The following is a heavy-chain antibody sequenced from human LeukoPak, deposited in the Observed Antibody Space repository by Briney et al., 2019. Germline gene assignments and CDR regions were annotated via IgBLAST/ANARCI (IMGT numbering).Heavy chain of an antibody. V-gene: IGHV5-51*01. J-gene: IGHJ4*02. CDR2: IYPGDSDT. D-gene: IGHD6-19*01. CDR3: ATPQGYSSGWYFDY. CDR1: GYSFTSYW. Sequence: GESLKISCKGSGYSFTSYWIGWVRQMPGKGLEWMGIIYPGDSDTRYSPSFQGQVTISADKSISTTYLQCSRMKASDTAIYYCATPQGYSSGWYFDYWGQGTLVTVSS.